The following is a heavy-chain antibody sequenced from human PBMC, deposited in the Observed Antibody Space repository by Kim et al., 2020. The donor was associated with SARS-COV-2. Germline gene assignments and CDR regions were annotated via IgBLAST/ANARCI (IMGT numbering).Heavy chain of an antibody. D-gene: IGHD3-22*01. CDR1: GGSISSSSYY. V-gene: IGHV4-39*07. CDR2: IYYSGST. J-gene: IGHJ3*02. Sequence: SETLSLTCTVSGGSISSSSYYWGWIRQPPGKGLEWIGSIYYSGSTYYNPSLKSRVTISVDTSKNQFSLKLSSVTAADTAVYYCARDNGVLATYYYDSSGPGDAFDIWGQGTMVTVSS. CDR3: ARDNGVLATYYYDSSGPGDAFDI.